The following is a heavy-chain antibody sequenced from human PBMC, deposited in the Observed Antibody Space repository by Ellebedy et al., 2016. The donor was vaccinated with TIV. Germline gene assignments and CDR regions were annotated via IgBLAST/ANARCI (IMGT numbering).Heavy chain of an antibody. CDR1: GGSFSGYY. J-gene: IGHJ4*02. D-gene: IGHD2-15*01. Sequence: SETLSLXXAVYGGSFSGYYWSWIRQPPGKGLEWIGEINHSGSTNYNPSLKSRVTISVDTSKNQFSLKLSSVTAADTAVYYCARVRWYFDYWGQGTLVTVSS. CDR2: INHSGST. CDR3: ARVRWYFDY. V-gene: IGHV4-34*01.